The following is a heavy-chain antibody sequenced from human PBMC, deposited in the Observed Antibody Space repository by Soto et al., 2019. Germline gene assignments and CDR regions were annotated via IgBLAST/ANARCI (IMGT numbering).Heavy chain of an antibody. CDR2: INHSGST. Sequence: PSETLSLTCAVYGGSFSGYYWSWIRQPPGKGLEWIGEINHSGSTNYNPSLKSRVTISVDTSKNQFSLKLSSVTAADTAVYYCGSKMGKNAYWARGPLPPFSS. J-gene: IGHJ4*02. CDR1: GGSFSGYY. V-gene: IGHV4-34*01. CDR3: GSKMGKNAY. D-gene: IGHD1-26*01.